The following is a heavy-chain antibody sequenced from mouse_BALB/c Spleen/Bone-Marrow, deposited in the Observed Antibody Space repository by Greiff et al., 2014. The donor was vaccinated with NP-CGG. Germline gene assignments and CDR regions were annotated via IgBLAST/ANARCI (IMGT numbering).Heavy chain of an antibody. Sequence: VQLQQPGTVLARPGASLRMSCKASGYTFTNYWINWIKQRPGQGLEWIGAIYPGNNDAKYTQKFKAKAKLTAVTSTSTAYMKLRSLTNEDSVVYCCARGWDWVFAYWGQGTLVTVSA. V-gene: IGHV1-5*01. CDR3: ARGWDWVFAY. CDR2: IYPGNNDA. J-gene: IGHJ3*01. D-gene: IGHD4-1*01. CDR1: GYTFTNYW.